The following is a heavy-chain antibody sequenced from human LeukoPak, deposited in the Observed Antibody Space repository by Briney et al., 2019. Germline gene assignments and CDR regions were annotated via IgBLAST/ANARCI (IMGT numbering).Heavy chain of an antibody. V-gene: IGHV3-23*01. J-gene: IGHJ5*02. CDR1: GFTFSSYA. D-gene: IGHD6-13*01. CDR2: ISGSGGST. Sequence: AGSLRLSCAASGFTFSSYAMSWVRQAPGKGLEWVSAISGSGGSTYYADSVRGRFTISRDNSKNTLYLQMNSLRAEDTAVYYCAKDHPEAAAYTARDPWGQGTLVTVSS. CDR3: AKDHPEAAAYTARDP.